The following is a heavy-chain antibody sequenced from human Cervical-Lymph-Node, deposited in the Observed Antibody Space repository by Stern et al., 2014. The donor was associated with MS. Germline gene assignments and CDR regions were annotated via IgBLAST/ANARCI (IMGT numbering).Heavy chain of an antibody. J-gene: IGHJ6*02. Sequence: EVQLVESGGGLVKPGGSLRLSCAASAFTFRSYSMHWVRQAPGQGLEWVSTISSNSRNIYYPDSVKGRFTISRDNAKNSLFLHMNSLRVEDTAMYYCAISRDYQPVDEYYAMDVWGQGTTVTVSS. CDR3: AISRDYQPVDEYYAMDV. D-gene: IGHD4-17*01. CDR1: AFTFRSYS. V-gene: IGHV3-21*04. CDR2: ISSNSRNI.